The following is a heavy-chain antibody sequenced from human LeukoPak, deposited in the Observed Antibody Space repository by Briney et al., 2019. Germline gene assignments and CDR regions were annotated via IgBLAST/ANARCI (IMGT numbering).Heavy chain of an antibody. J-gene: IGHJ4*03. D-gene: IGHD2-2*01. V-gene: IGHV3-49*03. CDR1: GFTFGDYA. CDR2: IRDKAYGGTT. CDR3: TRDCSSTHCFVDY. Sequence: GGSLRLSCTASGFTFGDYAMSWFRQAPGKGLEWVSLIRDKAYGGTTEYAASVKGRFTISRDDSKSIAYLQVNSLKTEDTAVYYCTRDCSSTHCFVDYWGHRTLLTVSS.